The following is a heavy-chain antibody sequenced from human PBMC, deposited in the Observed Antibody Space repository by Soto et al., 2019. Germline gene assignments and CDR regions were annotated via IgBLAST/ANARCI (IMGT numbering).Heavy chain of an antibody. D-gene: IGHD6-6*01. V-gene: IGHV3-74*01. CDR1: GFIFSSHW. Sequence: EVQLEESGGGLVQPGGSLRLSCEASGFIFSSHWMHWVRQSAEKGLVWVSRINSDGSSTAYADSVKGRFTISRDNAKNTLYLQMNSLGVEDTAVYYCARDRPDISNPTDHPMFDYWGQGTQVTVSS. CDR3: ARDRPDISNPTDHPMFDY. CDR2: INSDGSST. J-gene: IGHJ4*02.